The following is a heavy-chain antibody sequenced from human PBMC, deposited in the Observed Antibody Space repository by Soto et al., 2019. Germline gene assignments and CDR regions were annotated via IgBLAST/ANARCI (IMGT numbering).Heavy chain of an antibody. V-gene: IGHV3-30-3*01. D-gene: IGHD3-22*01. CDR2: ISYDGSNK. Sequence: ESGGGVVQPGRSLRLSCAASGFTFSSYAMHWVRQAPGKGLEWVAVISYDGSNKYYADSVKGRFTISRDNSKNTLYLQMNSLRAEDTAVYYCARELDYYDSSGYSSTFDYWGQGTLVTVSS. J-gene: IGHJ4*02. CDR1: GFTFSSYA. CDR3: ARELDYYDSSGYSSTFDY.